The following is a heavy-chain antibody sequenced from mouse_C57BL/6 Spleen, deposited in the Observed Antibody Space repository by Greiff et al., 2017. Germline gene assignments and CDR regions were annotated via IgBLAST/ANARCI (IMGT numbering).Heavy chain of an antibody. CDR1: GFNIKDYY. CDR3: TSLDSSGPFAY. Sequence: VQLQQSGAELVRPGASVKLSCTASGFNIKDYYMHWVKQRPEQGLEWIGRIDPEDGDTEYAPKFQGKATMTADTSSNTAYLQLSSLTSEDTAVYYCTSLDSSGPFAYWGQGTLVTVSA. V-gene: IGHV14-1*01. D-gene: IGHD3-2*02. J-gene: IGHJ3*01. CDR2: IDPEDGDT.